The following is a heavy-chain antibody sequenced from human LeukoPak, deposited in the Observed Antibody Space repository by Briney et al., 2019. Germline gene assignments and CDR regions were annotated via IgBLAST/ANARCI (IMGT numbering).Heavy chain of an antibody. CDR3: ARDGQYQLLGGYYYYGMDV. CDR1: GYTFTSYG. J-gene: IGHJ6*02. D-gene: IGHD2-2*01. CDR2: ISAYNGNT. V-gene: IGHV1-18*01. Sequence: ASVKVSCKASGYTFTSYGISWVRQAPGQGLEWMGWISAYNGNTNYAQKLQGRVTMTTDTSTSTAYMGLRSLRSDDTAVYYCARDGQYQLLGGYYYYGMDVWGQGTTVTVSS.